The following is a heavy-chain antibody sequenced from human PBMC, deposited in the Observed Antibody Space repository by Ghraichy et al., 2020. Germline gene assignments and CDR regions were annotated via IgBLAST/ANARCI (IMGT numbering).Heavy chain of an antibody. Sequence: SETLSLTCAVYGGSFSGYYWSWIRQPPGKGLEWIGEINHSGSTNYNPSLKSRVTISVDTSKNQFSLKLSSVTAADTAVYYCARAAQYYYDIPGGWFDPWGQGTLVTVSS. CDR1: GGSFSGYY. CDR3: ARAAQYYYDIPGGWFDP. CDR2: INHSGST. J-gene: IGHJ5*02. D-gene: IGHD3-9*01. V-gene: IGHV4-34*01.